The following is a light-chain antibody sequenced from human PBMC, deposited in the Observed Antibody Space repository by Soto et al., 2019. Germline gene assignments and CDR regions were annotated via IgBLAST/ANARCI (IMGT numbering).Light chain of an antibody. J-gene: IGKJ2*01. V-gene: IGKV1-6*01. CDR3: LQDYNYPFT. CDR2: GAS. Sequence: AIQITQSPSSLSASVGDRVTITCRASRDIRKDLAWYQQKPGKAPQSLIYGASTLQTGVASRFSGSGSATDFTLTISSLQPEDSAAYYCLQDYNYPFTFGQGTKVDI. CDR1: RDIRKD.